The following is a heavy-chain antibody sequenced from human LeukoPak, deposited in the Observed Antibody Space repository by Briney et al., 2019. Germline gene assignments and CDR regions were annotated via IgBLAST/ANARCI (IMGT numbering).Heavy chain of an antibody. V-gene: IGHV3-23*01. CDR3: AGRVTGYSSGYVY. CDR1: GFTFSSTT. Sequence: GGSLRLSCVASGFTFSSTTMGWVRQAPGRGLEWVSSITAIDGRTYYADSVRGRFTISRDNSENIVYLQMNNLRAEDTAVYYCAGRVTGYSSGYVYWGQGTLVTVSS. CDR2: ITAIDGRT. J-gene: IGHJ4*02. D-gene: IGHD5-18*01.